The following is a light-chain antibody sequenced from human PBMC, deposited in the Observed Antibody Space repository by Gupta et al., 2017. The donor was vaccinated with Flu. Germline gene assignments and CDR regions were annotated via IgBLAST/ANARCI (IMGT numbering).Light chain of an antibody. V-gene: IGLV7-46*01. CDR1: TGAVTSGHY. CDR3: LRSDSGGRV. CDR2: DRS. J-gene: IGLJ3*02. Sequence: QAVVSPEPSLTASPGGTVTLTCGSSTGAVTSGHYPYWFQQKPGQAPRTLIYDRSNKLTGTAARFSDSLLVGKAALTLSGAQPEDEAEYYCLRSDSGGRVFGGGTKLTVL.